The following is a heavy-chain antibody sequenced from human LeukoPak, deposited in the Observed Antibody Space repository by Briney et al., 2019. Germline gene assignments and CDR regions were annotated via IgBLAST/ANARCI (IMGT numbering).Heavy chain of an antibody. V-gene: IGHV1-2*06. CDR3: ARDDNSGYYSGP. CDR1: GYTFIDYY. CDR2: INPSSGGT. D-gene: IGHD3-22*01. J-gene: IGHJ5*02. Sequence: ASVKVSCKASGYTFIDYYIHWVRQVPGQGLEWMGRINPSSGGTSYAQKFQGRVTMTRDTSISTAYMELSRLRSDDTAVYYCARDDNSGYYSGPWGQGTLVTVSS.